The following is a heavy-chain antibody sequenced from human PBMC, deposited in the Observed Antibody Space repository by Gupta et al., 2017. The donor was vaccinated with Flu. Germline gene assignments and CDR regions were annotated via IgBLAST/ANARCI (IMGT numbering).Heavy chain of an antibody. CDR1: GGSISSYY. CDR2: IYYSGST. Sequence: QVQLQESGPGLVKPSETLSLTCTVSGGSISSYYWSWIRQPPGKGLEWIGYIYYSGSTNYNPSLKSRVTISVDTSKNQFSLKLSSVTAADTAVYYCARLGDVAVAGLHYYYYGMDVWGQGTTVTVSS. J-gene: IGHJ6*02. D-gene: IGHD6-19*01. CDR3: ARLGDVAVAGLHYYYYGMDV. V-gene: IGHV4-59*08.